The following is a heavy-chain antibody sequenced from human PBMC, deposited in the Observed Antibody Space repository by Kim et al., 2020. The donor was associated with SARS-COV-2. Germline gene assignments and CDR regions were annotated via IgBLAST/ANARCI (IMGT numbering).Heavy chain of an antibody. CDR3: ARDLGRTTGTTIAGY. CDR2: IWYDGSNK. D-gene: IGHD1-7*01. CDR1: GFTFSSYG. J-gene: IGHJ4*02. Sequence: GGSLRLSCAASGFTFSSYGMHWVRQAPGKGLEWVAVIWYDGSNKYYADSVKGRFTISRDNSKNTLYLQMNSLRAEDTAVYYCARDLGRTTGTTIAGYWGQGTLVTVSS. V-gene: IGHV3-33*01.